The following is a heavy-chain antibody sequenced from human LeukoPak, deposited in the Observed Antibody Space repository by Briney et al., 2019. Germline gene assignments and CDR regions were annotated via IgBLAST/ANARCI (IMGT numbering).Heavy chain of an antibody. CDR2: INPNTGGT. CDR3: ARGGGPNWNYGEYGY. Sequence: ASVKVSCKASGYTFTGYYMHWVRQAPGQGLEWMGWINPNTGGTNYAQKFQGRVTMTRDTSISPADMEVNSLRSDDTAVYYCARGGGPNWNYGEYGYWGRGTLVTVSS. CDR1: GYTFTGYY. J-gene: IGHJ4*02. D-gene: IGHD1-7*01. V-gene: IGHV1-2*02.